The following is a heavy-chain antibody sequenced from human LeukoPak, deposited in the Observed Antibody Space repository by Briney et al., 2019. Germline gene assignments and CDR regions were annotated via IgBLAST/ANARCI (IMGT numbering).Heavy chain of an antibody. V-gene: IGHV3-30*02. D-gene: IGHD4-23*01. CDR3: ARRTTVVTNDYYYYYMDV. Sequence: GGSLRLSCAASGFTFSSYGMHWVRQAPGKGLEWVAFIRYDGSNKYYADSVKGRFTISRDNSKNTLYLQMNSLGAEDTAVYYCARRTTVVTNDYYYYYMDVWGKGTTVTVSS. J-gene: IGHJ6*03. CDR2: IRYDGSNK. CDR1: GFTFSSYG.